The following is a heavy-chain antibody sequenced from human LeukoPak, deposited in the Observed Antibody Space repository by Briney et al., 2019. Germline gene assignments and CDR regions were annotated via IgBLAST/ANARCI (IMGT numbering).Heavy chain of an antibody. CDR2: IYYSGTT. D-gene: IGHD2-21*01. CDR1: GGSISTYY. V-gene: IGHV4-59*01. J-gene: IGHJ6*04. CDR3: ARVGVGVGNAMDV. Sequence: SETLSLTCTVSGGSISTYYWPWIRQPPGEGLEWVGYIYYSGTTNYNPSLKSRVTMSVDTSKNQFSLKLSSVTAADTAVYYCARVGVGVGNAMDVWGKGTTVTVSS.